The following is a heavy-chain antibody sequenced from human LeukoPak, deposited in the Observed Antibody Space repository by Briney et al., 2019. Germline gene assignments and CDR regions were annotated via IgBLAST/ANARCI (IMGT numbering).Heavy chain of an antibody. CDR3: ARETPMVGDNYYGMDV. CDR1: GFTVNTYY. D-gene: IGHD3-10*02. V-gene: IGHV3-66*01. J-gene: IGHJ6*02. CDR2: IYTGGSK. Sequence: SGGSLRLSCAVSGFTVNTYYIHWVRQSPGKGLEWVSVIYTGGSKYYADPVKGRFIISRDSSSNTVNLQLNSLRNEDTAVYYCARETPMVGDNYYGMDVWGPGTTVTVSS.